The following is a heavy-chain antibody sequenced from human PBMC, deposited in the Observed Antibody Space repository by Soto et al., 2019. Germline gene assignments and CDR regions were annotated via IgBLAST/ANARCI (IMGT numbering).Heavy chain of an antibody. V-gene: IGHV1-18*01. Sequence: QVQLVQSGAEVKKPGASVKVSCKASGYTFTSYGISWVRQAPGQGLEWMGWISAYNGNTNYAQKLQGRVTMTTDTSTSTAYMELRSLRSDDTAVYYCASGRNDYVWGSYRYTSLDAFDIWGQGTMVTVSS. J-gene: IGHJ3*02. CDR2: ISAYNGNT. CDR1: GYTFTSYG. CDR3: ASGRNDYVWGSYRYTSLDAFDI. D-gene: IGHD3-16*02.